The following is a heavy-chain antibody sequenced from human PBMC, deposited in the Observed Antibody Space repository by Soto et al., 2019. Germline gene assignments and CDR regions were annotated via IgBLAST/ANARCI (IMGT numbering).Heavy chain of an antibody. V-gene: IGHV4-61*01. CDR3: ARDPCQTGTPFYYYYGMDV. J-gene: IGHJ6*02. CDR1: GGSVSSGSYY. D-gene: IGHD1-7*01. Sequence: SETLSLTCTVSGGSVSSGSYYWSWIRQPPGKGLEWIGYIYYSGSTNYNPSLKSRVTISVDTSKNQFSLKLSSVTAADTAVYYCARDPCQTGTPFYYYYGMDVWGQGTTVTVSS. CDR2: IYYSGST.